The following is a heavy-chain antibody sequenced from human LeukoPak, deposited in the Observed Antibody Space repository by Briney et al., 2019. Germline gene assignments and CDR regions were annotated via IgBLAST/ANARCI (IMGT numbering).Heavy chain of an antibody. CDR1: GGSITSSTYS. CDR2: INYRGST. J-gene: IGHJ3*02. D-gene: IGHD5-24*01. V-gene: IGHV4-39*02. CDR3: ARRGLREAFDI. Sequence: KPSETLSLTCVVSGGSITSSTYSWGWIRQPPGKGLEWIGTINYRGSTYSNPSLESRVTISVDTSKNHFSLNLKSVTAADTAVYFCARRGLREAFDIWGQGTMVTVSS.